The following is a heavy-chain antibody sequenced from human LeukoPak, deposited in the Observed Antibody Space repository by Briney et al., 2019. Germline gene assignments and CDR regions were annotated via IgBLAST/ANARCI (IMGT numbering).Heavy chain of an antibody. Sequence: GGSLRLSCAASGFTFSSYAMNWVRQAPGKGLEWVSGIRADAVTTYYADSVKGRFIISRDNSKNTVYLQMNSLSAEDAAVYYCVKDDGWVQYANWGQGTLVTVSS. CDR3: VKDDGWVQYAN. CDR1: GFTFSSYA. V-gene: IGHV3-23*01. J-gene: IGHJ4*02. CDR2: IRADAVTT. D-gene: IGHD5-24*01.